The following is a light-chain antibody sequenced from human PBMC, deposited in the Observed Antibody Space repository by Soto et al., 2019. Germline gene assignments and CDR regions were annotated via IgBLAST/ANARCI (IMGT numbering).Light chain of an antibody. Sequence: DNQMTQSTYTLSGSVRYRVTITCLASQTISSWLAWYQQKPGKAPKLLIYKASTLKSGVPSRFSGSGSGTEFTLTISSLQPDDFATYYCQNYNSYSEACGQGTKVDIK. J-gene: IGKJ1*01. V-gene: IGKV1-5*03. CDR2: KAS. CDR1: QTISSW. CDR3: QNYNSYSEA.